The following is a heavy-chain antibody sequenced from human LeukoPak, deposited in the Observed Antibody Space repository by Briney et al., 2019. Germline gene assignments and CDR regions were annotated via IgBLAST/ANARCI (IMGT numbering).Heavy chain of an antibody. J-gene: IGHJ4*02. CDR1: GFTFDDYA. D-gene: IGHD3-10*01. CDR3: AKAKPTLWFGELSPFDY. V-gene: IGHV3-9*01. CDR2: ISWNSGSI. Sequence: PGGSLRLSCAASGFTFDDYAMHWVRQAPGKGLEWVSGISWNSGSIGYADSVKGRFTISRDNAKNSLYLQMNSLRAEDTALYYCAKAKPTLWFGELSPFDYWGQGTLVTVSS.